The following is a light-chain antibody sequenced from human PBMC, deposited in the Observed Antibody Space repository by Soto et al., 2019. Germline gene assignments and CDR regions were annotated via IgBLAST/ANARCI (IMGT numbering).Light chain of an antibody. V-gene: IGKV1-12*01. J-gene: IGKJ1*01. Sequence: DIQMTQSPSSVSASVGDRVTITCRASQGVSTWLAWYQQKPGKAPNLLIYTASSLQSGVPSRFSGNASGTDFTLTISSLHPEDFGTYHCQQSYSFPLTFGQGTKVDIK. CDR2: TAS. CDR3: QQSYSFPLT. CDR1: QGVSTW.